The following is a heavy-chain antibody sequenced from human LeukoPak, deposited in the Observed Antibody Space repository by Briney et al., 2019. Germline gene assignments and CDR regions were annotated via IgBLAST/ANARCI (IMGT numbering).Heavy chain of an antibody. V-gene: IGHV1-69*04. CDR2: IIPILGIA. Sequence: SVKDSCNASGCTFSSYAISWVRQAPGQGLEWMGRIIPILGIANYAQKFQGRVTITADKSTSTAYMELSSLRSEDTAVYYCARDSGELAYYYYYGMDVWGQGTTVTVSS. CDR1: GCTFSSYA. CDR3: ARDSGELAYYYYYGMDV. J-gene: IGHJ6*02. D-gene: IGHD3-10*01.